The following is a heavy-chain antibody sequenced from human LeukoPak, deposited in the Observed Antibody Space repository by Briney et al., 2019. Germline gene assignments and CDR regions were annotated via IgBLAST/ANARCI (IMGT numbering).Heavy chain of an antibody. Sequence: GESLKISCKGAAYSFISYWIGWVRQLPGKGLEWMVIIYPGDSDSRYSPSFQGQVTSSADKSISTAYLQWSSLKASDTAMYYCARNWNGVLYYWGQGTLVTVSS. J-gene: IGHJ4*02. CDR1: AYSFISYW. CDR3: ARNWNGVLYY. D-gene: IGHD1-1*01. V-gene: IGHV5-51*01. CDR2: IYPGDSDS.